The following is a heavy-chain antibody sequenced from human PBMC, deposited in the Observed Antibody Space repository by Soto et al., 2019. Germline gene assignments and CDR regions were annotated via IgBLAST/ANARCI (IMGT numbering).Heavy chain of an antibody. Sequence: EVQLVESGGGLVQPGGSLRLSCEGSGFTFSGYWMNWARQAPGKGLEWVANINQDGSAINYVDSVRGRFTISRDNGKNSLYLQMRSLRVDDTAVNYCARDRAMDDYWGQGTLVTVSS. CDR2: INQDGSAI. J-gene: IGHJ4*02. CDR3: ARDRAMDDY. D-gene: IGHD5-18*01. CDR1: GFTFSGYW. V-gene: IGHV3-7*01.